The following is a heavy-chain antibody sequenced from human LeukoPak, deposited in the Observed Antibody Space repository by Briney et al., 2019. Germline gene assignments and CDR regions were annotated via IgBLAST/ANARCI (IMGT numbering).Heavy chain of an antibody. CDR1: GGSISSGGYY. V-gene: IGHV4-61*02. CDR2: IYTSGST. D-gene: IGHD3-10*01. J-gene: IGHJ6*02. CDR3: ARPGYGSGSSSQKAINKEYYYYGMDV. Sequence: SQTLSLTCTVSGGSISSGGYYWSWIRQPAGKGLEWIGRIYTSGSTNYNPSLKSRVTISVDTSKNQFSLKLSSVTAADTAVYYCARPGYGSGSSSQKAINKEYYYYGMDVWGQGTTVTVSS.